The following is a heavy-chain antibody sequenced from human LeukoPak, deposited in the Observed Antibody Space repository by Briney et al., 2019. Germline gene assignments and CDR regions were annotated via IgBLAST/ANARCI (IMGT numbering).Heavy chain of an antibody. Sequence: GESLKISCKGSGYSFPNYWIGWVRQMPGKGLEWLGILYPGDSDTRYSPSFQGQVTFSADKSISTAYLQWSSLKASDTAMYYRASRLRERFDSWGQGTLVTVSS. J-gene: IGHJ4*02. CDR1: GYSFPNYW. CDR2: LYPGDSDT. CDR3: ASRLRERFDS. D-gene: IGHD5-12*01. V-gene: IGHV5-51*01.